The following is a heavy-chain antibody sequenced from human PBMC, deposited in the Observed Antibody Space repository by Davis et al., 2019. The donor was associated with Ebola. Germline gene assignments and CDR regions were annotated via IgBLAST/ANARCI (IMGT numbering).Heavy chain of an antibody. V-gene: IGHV5-51*01. CDR3: AKGRGSYRRGDAFDI. D-gene: IGHD1-26*01. CDR1: GYSFSSYW. Sequence: GESLKISCKGSGYSFSSYWIGWVRQKPGKGLEWMGIIYPGDSDTRYSPSFQGQVTIPADKSISTVYLQWSSLKASDTAMYFCAKGRGSYRRGDAFDIWGRGTMVTVSS. J-gene: IGHJ3*02. CDR2: IYPGDSDT.